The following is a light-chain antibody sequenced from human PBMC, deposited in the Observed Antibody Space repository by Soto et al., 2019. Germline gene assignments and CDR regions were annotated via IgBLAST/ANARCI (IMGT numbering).Light chain of an antibody. CDR2: EVS. V-gene: IGLV2-14*01. J-gene: IGLJ1*01. CDR3: SSYSISTAYL. Sequence: QSVLTQPASVSGSPGQSITISCTGTSXVVGGYDYVSWYQLHPGKAPKLMVFEVSNRPSGVSYRFSGSKSGNTASLTISGLQAEDEADYFCSSYSISTAYLFGTGTKVTVL. CDR1: SXVVGGYDY.